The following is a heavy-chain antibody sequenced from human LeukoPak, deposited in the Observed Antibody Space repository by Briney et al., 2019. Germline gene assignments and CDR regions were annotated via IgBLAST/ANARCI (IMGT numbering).Heavy chain of an antibody. V-gene: IGHV3-21*01. CDR2: ISSSSSYI. CDR3: ARDSGETYYDYVWGSYRPHYFDY. D-gene: IGHD3-16*02. Sequence: PGGSLRLSCAASGFTFSSYSMNWVRQAPAKGLEWVSSISSSSSYIYYADSVKGRFTISRDNAKNSLYLQMNSLRAEDTAVYYCARDSGETYYDYVWGSYRPHYFDYWGQGTLVTVSS. J-gene: IGHJ4*02. CDR1: GFTFSSYS.